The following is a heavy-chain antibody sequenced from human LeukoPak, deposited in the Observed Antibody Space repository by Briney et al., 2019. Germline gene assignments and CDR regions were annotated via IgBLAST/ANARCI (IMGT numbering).Heavy chain of an antibody. CDR2: ISWDESTT. J-gene: IGHJ6*02. Sequence: GGSLRLSCAASGLSIGDNSMHWVRQAPGKGLEWVSLISWDESTTYYSDSVKGRFTVSRDSSKNSLHLQMNSLRAEDTALYYCARGPNRWWVVSRNWGMDVWGQGTTVTVSS. D-gene: IGHD2-15*01. CDR1: GLSIGDNS. CDR3: ARGPNRWWVVSRNWGMDV. V-gene: IGHV3-43*01.